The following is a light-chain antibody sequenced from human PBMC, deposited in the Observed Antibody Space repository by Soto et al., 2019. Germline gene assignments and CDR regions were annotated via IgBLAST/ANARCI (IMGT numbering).Light chain of an antibody. J-gene: IGKJ5*01. CDR3: QQYNQWPIT. V-gene: IGKV3-15*01. CDR1: QSVGTN. CDR2: GAS. Sequence: RVMTQSPATLSVSPGERATLSCRASQSVGTNLAWYRQKPGQAPRLLIYGASTRATGIPARFSGSGSGTEFTLTISSLQSEDFAAYYCQQYNQWPITFGQGTRLEIK.